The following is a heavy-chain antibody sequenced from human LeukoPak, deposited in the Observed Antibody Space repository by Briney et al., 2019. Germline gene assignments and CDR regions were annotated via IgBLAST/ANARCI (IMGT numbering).Heavy chain of an antibody. CDR3: ARNLEQQLDSSIDY. D-gene: IGHD6-13*01. CDR1: GFTFSSYA. Sequence: GGSLRLSCAASGFTFSSYAMHWVRQAPGKGLEWVAVISYDGSNKYYADSVKGRFTISRDNSKNTLYLQMNSLRAEDTAVYYCARNLEQQLDSSIDYWGQGTLVTVSS. V-gene: IGHV3-30-3*01. J-gene: IGHJ4*02. CDR2: ISYDGSNK.